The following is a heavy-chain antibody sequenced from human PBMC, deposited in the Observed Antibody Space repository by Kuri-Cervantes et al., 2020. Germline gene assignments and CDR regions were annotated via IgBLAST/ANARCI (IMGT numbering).Heavy chain of an antibody. CDR3: AKARGGYYDSSGYYYYYGMDV. J-gene: IGHJ6*02. D-gene: IGHD3-22*01. V-gene: IGHV3-23*01. CDR2: ISGSGGST. Sequence: GESLKISCAAFGFTLSSYAMSWVRQAPGKGLEWVSAISGSGGSTYYADSVKGRFTLSRDNSKNTLYLQMNSLRAEDTAVYYCAKARGGYYDSSGYYYYYGMDVWGQGATVTVSS. CDR1: GFTLSSYA.